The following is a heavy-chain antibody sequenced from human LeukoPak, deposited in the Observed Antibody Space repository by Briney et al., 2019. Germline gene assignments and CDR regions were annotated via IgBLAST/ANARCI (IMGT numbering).Heavy chain of an antibody. D-gene: IGHD2-15*01. CDR3: GTKDRQVPDRAFGV. V-gene: IGHV3-7*03. Sequence: GGSLRLSCAASGFTFSSYWISWVRQGPGKGLEWVANIKQDGSEKYYVDSVKGRFTISRDNAKNSLYLRRNSLRDEDTALCLCGTKDRQVPDRAFGVQGTGTIVTVSS. CDR2: IKQDGSEK. CDR1: GFTFSSYW. J-gene: IGHJ3*01.